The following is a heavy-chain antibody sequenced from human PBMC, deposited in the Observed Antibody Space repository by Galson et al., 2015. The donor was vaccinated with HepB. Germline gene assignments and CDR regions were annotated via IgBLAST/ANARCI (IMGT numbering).Heavy chain of an antibody. CDR1: GFTFSNYG. CDR3: LQDRVGHTYGNY. J-gene: IGHJ4*02. D-gene: IGHD5-18*01. CDR2: ISGSGDGT. V-gene: IGHV3-23*01. Sequence: SLRLSCAASGFTFSNYGMTWVRQTAGKGLEWVATISGSGDGTIYADSVKGRFTVSRDNSKNTLYLQMNSLRAEDTAVYYCLQDRVGHTYGNYWGQGTLVTVSS.